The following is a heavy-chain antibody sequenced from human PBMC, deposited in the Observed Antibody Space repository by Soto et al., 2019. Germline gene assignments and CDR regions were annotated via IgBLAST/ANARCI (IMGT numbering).Heavy chain of an antibody. CDR2: ISAYNGNT. J-gene: IGHJ4*02. V-gene: IGHV1-18*01. CDR3: ARAPAIFDY. Sequence: QVQLVQSGAEVKKPGSSGKVSCKASGYTFTSYGISWVRQAPGQVLEWMGWISAYNGNTNYAQKLQGRVTMTTDTDTRTAYLELRSLRSAETAVYYFARAPAIFDYWGPGTLVTVSS. CDR1: GYTFTSYG.